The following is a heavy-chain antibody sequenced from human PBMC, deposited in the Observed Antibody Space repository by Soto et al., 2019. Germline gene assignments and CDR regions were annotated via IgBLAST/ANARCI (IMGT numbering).Heavy chain of an antibody. CDR2: IYYSGST. V-gene: IGHV4-30-4*01. J-gene: IGHJ4*02. D-gene: IGHD5-18*01. CDR1: GGSISSGDYY. CDR3: ASNSYGYIFYDH. Sequence: PSETLSLTCTVSGGSISSGDYYWSWIRQPPGKGLEWIGYIYYSGSTYYNPSLKSRVTISVDTSKNQFSLKLSSVTAADTAVYYCASNSYGYIFYDHWGQGTLVPVSS.